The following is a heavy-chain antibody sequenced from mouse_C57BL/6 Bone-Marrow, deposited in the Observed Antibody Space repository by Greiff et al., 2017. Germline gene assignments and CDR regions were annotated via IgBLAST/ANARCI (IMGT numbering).Heavy chain of an antibody. CDR3: ARGDYYGPWFAY. CDR2: IAPSDSYT. Sequence: QVTLQQPGAELVMPGASVKLSCKASGYTFTSYWMPWVKQRPGQGLAWIGEIAPSDSYTTYNQKFKGKSTLTVDKSSSPAYMQLSSLTAEDSAVYYCARGDYYGPWFAYWGQGTLVTVSA. CDR1: GYTFTSYW. J-gene: IGHJ3*01. D-gene: IGHD1-1*01. V-gene: IGHV1-69*01.